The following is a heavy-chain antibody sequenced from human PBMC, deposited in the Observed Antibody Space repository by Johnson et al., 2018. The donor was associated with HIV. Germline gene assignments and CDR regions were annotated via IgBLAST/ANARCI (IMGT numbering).Heavy chain of an antibody. V-gene: IGHV3-69-1*01. CDR1: GFTISGFY. CDR2: VSSGGTS. J-gene: IGHJ3*01. Sequence: VQLVESGGGLVQPGRSLRLSCAASGFTISGFYMSWVRQAPGKVPEWLSVVSSGGTSYYTDSVKGRFTISRDNAKNSLSLQMNSLRAEDTAVYYCARAPEVRGVDAFDVWGQGTVVTVSS. CDR3: ARAPEVRGVDAFDV. D-gene: IGHD3-10*01.